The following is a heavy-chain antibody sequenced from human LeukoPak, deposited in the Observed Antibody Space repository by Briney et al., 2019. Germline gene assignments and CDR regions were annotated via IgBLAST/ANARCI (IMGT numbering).Heavy chain of an antibody. CDR1: GFTFSNAW. J-gene: IGHJ4*02. Sequence: GGTLRLSCAASGFTFSNAWMSWVRQAPGKGLEWVVRIKSKTDGGTTDYAAPVKGRFTISRDDSKNTLYLQMNSLKTEDTAMYYCTTVTDYWGQGTLVTVSS. CDR3: TTVTDY. CDR2: IKSKTDGGTT. V-gene: IGHV3-15*01.